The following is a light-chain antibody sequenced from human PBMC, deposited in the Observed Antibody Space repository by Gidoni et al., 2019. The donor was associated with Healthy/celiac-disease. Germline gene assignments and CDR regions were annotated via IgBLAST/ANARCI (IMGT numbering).Light chain of an antibody. CDR2: DAS. CDR3: QQYNSYPLT. J-gene: IGKJ4*01. V-gene: IGKV1-5*01. Sequence: DIPMTQSPSTLSASVGDRVTSTCRASQSISSWLAWYQQKPGKAPKLLIYDASSLESGVPSRFSGSGSGTEFTLTISSLQPDDFATYYCQQYNSYPLTFGRGTKVEIK. CDR1: QSISSW.